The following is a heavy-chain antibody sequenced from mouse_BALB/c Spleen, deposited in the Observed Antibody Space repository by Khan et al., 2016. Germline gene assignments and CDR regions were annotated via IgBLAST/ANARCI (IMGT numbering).Heavy chain of an antibody. D-gene: IGHD1-1*01. CDR1: GYKFSSYW. V-gene: IGHV1-9*01. CDR2: ILPGSAST. Sequence: QVQLQQSGAELMKPGASVKISCKATGYKFSSYWIEWVKQRPGHGLEWIGEILPGSASTNYNEKFKDKATFTAETSSNTAYMQLSSLTSEDSAVCYCTRGEVGAWFAYWGQGTLVTVSA. J-gene: IGHJ3*01. CDR3: TRGEVGAWFAY.